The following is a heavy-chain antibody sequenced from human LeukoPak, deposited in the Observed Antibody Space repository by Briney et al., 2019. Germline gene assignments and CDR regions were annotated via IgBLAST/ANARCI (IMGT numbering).Heavy chain of an antibody. Sequence: GGSLRLSCAASGFTVSSNYMSWVRQAPGKGLEWVSVIYSGGSTYYADSVKGRFTISRDNSKNTLYLQMNSLRAEDTAVYYCASSSVRYGDYDLPDAFDIWGQGTMVTVSS. J-gene: IGHJ3*02. V-gene: IGHV3-53*01. CDR3: ASSSVRYGDYDLPDAFDI. CDR1: GFTVSSNY. D-gene: IGHD4-17*01. CDR2: IYSGGST.